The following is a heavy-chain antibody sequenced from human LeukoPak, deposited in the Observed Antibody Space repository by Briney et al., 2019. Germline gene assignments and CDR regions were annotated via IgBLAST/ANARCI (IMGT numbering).Heavy chain of an antibody. V-gene: IGHV1-69*01. J-gene: IGHJ4*02. CDR3: AREDGYNYIYPY. CDR1: GGTFSSYA. CDR2: IIPIFGTA. D-gene: IGHD5-24*01. Sequence: GSSVKVSCKASGGTFSSYAISWVRQAPGQGLEWMGGIIPIFGTANYAQKFQGRVTITADESTSTAYMELSSLRSEDTAAYYCAREDGYNYIYPYWGQGTLVTVSS.